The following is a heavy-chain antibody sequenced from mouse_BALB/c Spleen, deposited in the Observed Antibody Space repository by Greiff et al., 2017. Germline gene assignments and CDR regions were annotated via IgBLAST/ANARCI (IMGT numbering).Heavy chain of an antibody. V-gene: IGHV14-3*02. CDR3: ASYGSSPYAMDY. J-gene: IGHJ4*01. Sequence: DVQLVESGAELVKPGASVKLSCTASGFNIKDTYMHWVKQRPEQGLEWIGRIDPANGNTKYDPKFQGKATITADTSSNTAYLQLSSLTSEDTAVYYCASYGSSPYAMDYWGQGTSVTVSS. CDR2: IDPANGNT. CDR1: GFNIKDTY. D-gene: IGHD1-1*01.